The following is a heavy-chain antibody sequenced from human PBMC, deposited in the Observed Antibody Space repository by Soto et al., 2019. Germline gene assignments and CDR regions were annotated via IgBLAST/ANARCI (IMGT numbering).Heavy chain of an antibody. Sequence: QVQLQESGPGLVKPSETLSLTCTVSGGSLSPNYWTWIRQPPGKGLEWIAYIDYSGTATYNPSLKSRVAISLNMSKNRISLTLSFVAAADTAVYCCARLGTYYQSFDPWGQGTLVTFSS. J-gene: IGHJ5*02. CDR3: ARLGTYYQSFDP. CDR1: GGSLSPNY. D-gene: IGHD3-22*01. V-gene: IGHV4-59*08. CDR2: IDYSGTA.